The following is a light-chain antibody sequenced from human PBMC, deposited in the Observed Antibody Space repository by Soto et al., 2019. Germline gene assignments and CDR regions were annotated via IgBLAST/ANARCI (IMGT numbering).Light chain of an antibody. CDR3: QQYGVSPT. J-gene: IGKJ4*01. CDR1: QTISNTF. Sequence: EIVLTQSPGTLSLSPGERATLSCRASQTISNTFLAWYQQRPGQAPRLLIYGASGRAAGIPDRFSGSGSGTDFTLSISRLEPDDFAVYYCQQYGVSPTFGGGTKVEIK. V-gene: IGKV3-20*01. CDR2: GAS.